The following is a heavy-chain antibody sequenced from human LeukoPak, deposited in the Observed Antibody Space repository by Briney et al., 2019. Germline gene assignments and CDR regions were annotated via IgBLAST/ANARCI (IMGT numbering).Heavy chain of an antibody. CDR1: GGSISSYY. D-gene: IGHD3-16*01. J-gene: IGHJ6*02. CDR3: ARVGEYYYSGMDV. CDR2: IYYSGTT. V-gene: IGHV4-59*01. Sequence: SETLSLTCTVSGGSISSYYWTWIRQPPGKGLEWIGYIYYSGTTYYNPSLKSRVTISLDTSKNKFSLNLTSVADTAVYYCARVGEYYYSGMDVWGQGTSVTVSS.